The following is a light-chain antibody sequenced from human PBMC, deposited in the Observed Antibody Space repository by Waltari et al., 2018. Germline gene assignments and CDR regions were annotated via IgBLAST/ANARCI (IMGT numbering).Light chain of an antibody. CDR1: SSDVGGYNY. V-gene: IGLV2-8*01. CDR3: NSYAGSNDVV. J-gene: IGLJ3*02. CDR2: EVN. Sequence: QSALTQPPSASGSPGQSVTISCTGTSSDVGGYNYVSWYQQHPGKAPKLMIYEVNKRPSGVPDRFSGSKSANMASLTVSGLQAEDEADYFCNSYAGSNDVVFGGGTMLTVL.